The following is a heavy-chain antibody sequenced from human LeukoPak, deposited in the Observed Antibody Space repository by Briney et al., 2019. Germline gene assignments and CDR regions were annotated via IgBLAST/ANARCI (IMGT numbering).Heavy chain of an antibody. J-gene: IGHJ4*02. CDR2: ISYDDSDK. V-gene: IGHV3-30*04. Sequence: GGSLRLSCAGSGFSFSSYALHWVRQAPGKGLEWVAVISYDDSDKYYKDSVEGRFTISRDISRNTLFLQMNSLRTQDTAVYYCGRASGGGTFSLVDHWGQGTLVTVSP. D-gene: IGHD3-10*01. CDR3: GRASGGGTFSLVDH. CDR1: GFSFSSYA.